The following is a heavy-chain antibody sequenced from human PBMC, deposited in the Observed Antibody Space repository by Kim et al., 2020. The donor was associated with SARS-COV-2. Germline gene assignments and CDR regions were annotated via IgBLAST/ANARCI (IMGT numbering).Heavy chain of an antibody. D-gene: IGHD5-12*01. V-gene: IGHV3-7*01. CDR2: IKQDGSEK. CDR1: GFTFSSYW. Sequence: GGSLRLSCAASGFTFSSYWMSWVRQAPGQGLEWVANIKQDGSEKYYMDSVRGRFTISRDNAKNSLYLQMNSLRAEDTAVYYCARDVARGYGDYWGQGTLVTVSS. CDR3: ARDVARGYGDY. J-gene: IGHJ4*02.